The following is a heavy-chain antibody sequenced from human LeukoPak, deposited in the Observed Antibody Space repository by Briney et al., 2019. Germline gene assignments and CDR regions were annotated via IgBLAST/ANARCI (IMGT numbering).Heavy chain of an antibody. V-gene: IGHV4-34*01. CDR3: ARASHYSGSADY. J-gene: IGHJ4*02. CDR2: INHSGST. CDR1: GGSFSGYY. D-gene: IGHD1-26*01. Sequence: SETLSLTCAVYGGSFSGYYWSWIRQPPGKGLEWIGEINHSGSTNYNPSLKSRVTISVDTSKNQFSLKLSSVTAADTAVYYCARASHYSGSADYWGQGTLVTVSS.